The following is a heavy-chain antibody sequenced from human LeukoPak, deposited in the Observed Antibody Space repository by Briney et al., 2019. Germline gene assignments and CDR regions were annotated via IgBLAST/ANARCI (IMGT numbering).Heavy chain of an antibody. D-gene: IGHD6-19*01. V-gene: IGHV4-34*01. Sequence: SETLSLTCAVYGGSFSGYYWSWIRQPPGKGLEWIGEINHSGSTNYNPSLKSRVTMSVDTSKNQFSLKLSSVTAADTAVYYCARVGSGWTNWFDPWGQGTLVTVSS. CDR2: INHSGST. CDR1: GGSFSGYY. J-gene: IGHJ5*02. CDR3: ARVGSGWTNWFDP.